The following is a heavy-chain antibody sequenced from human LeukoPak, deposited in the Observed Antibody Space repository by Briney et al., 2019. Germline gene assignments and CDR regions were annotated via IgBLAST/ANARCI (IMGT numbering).Heavy chain of an antibody. CDR1: GGSISSYY. CDR2: IYYSGST. D-gene: IGHD6-13*01. V-gene: IGHV4-59*08. Sequence: TSETLFLTCTVSGGSISSYYWSWIRQPPGKGLEWIGYIYYSGSTNYNPSLKSRVTISVDTSKNQFSLKLSSVTAADTAVYYCARPIAAADTDAFDIWGQGTMVTVSS. CDR3: ARPIAAADTDAFDI. J-gene: IGHJ3*02.